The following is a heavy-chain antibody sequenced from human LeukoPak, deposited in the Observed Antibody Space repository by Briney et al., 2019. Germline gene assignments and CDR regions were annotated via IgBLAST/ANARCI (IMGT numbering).Heavy chain of an antibody. Sequence: PSETLSLTCAVYGGSFSGYYWSWIRQPPGKGLEWIGEINHSGSTNYNPSLKSRVTISVATSKNQFSLKLSSVTAADTAVYYCARVMVTRYFDWLLGSWGQGTLVTVSS. D-gene: IGHD3-9*01. V-gene: IGHV4-34*01. CDR1: GGSFSGYY. CDR3: ARVMVTRYFDWLLGS. CDR2: INHSGST. J-gene: IGHJ5*02.